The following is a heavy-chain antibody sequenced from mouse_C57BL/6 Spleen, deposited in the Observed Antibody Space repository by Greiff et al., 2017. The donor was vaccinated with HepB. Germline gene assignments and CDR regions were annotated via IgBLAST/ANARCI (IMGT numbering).Heavy chain of an antibody. Sequence: EVKLQESGPGLVKPSQSLSLTCSVTGYSITSGYYWNWIRQFPGNKLEWMGYISYDGSNNYNPSLKNRISITRDTSKNQFFLKLNSVTTEDTATYYCARERIYDGYYGYWGQGTTLTVSS. D-gene: IGHD2-3*01. CDR2: ISYDGSN. J-gene: IGHJ2*01. V-gene: IGHV3-6*01. CDR1: GYSITSGYY. CDR3: ARERIYDGYYGY.